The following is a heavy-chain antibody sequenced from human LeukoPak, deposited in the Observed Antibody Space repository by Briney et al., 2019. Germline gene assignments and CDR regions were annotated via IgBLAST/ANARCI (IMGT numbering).Heavy chain of an antibody. D-gene: IGHD1-26*01. V-gene: IGHV3-53*01. J-gene: IGHJ3*02. CDR2: IYSGGST. Sequence: GGSLRLSCAASGFTVSSNYMSWVRQAPGEGLEWVSVIYSGGSTYYADSVKGRFTISRDNSNNTLYLQMNSLRAEDTAVYYCARVANRAFYIWGQGTMVTVSS. CDR1: GFTVSSNY. CDR3: ARVANRAFYI.